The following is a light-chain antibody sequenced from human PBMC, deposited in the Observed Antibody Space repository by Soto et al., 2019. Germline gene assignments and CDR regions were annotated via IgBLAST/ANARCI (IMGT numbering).Light chain of an antibody. CDR2: AAS. CDR3: QQGDSAPFT. V-gene: IGKV1-39*01. CDR1: QSTRNN. Sequence: DIQMTKSPSSLSASVGDRVTITCRASQSTRNNLNWYQQKPGKAPNLLIYAASSLPSGVPSRFSGSGSGTDFTLTISSLQPEEFATYYCQQGDSAPFTFGQGTKLEIK. J-gene: IGKJ2*01.